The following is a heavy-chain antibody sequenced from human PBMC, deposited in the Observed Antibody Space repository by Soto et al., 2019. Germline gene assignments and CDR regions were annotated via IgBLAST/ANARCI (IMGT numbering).Heavy chain of an antibody. Sequence: EVQLVESGGGLVQPGGSLRLSCAASGFTFSSYSMNWVRQAPGKGLEWVSYISSSSSTIYYADSVKGRFTISRDNAKNSLYLQMNGLRDEDTAVYYCARAFGDDVFSDFWGQGTLVTVSS. CDR3: ARAFGDDVFSDF. J-gene: IGHJ4*02. V-gene: IGHV3-48*02. D-gene: IGHD4-17*01. CDR2: ISSSSSTI. CDR1: GFTFSSYS.